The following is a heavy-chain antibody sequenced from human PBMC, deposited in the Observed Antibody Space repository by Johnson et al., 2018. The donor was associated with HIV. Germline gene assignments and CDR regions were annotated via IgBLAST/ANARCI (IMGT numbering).Heavy chain of an antibody. Sequence: QAILVESGGGLVKPGGSLRLSCAASAFTFSDYYMTWMRQAPGKGLEWVSYISSSGSNIYYADSVKGRFTISRDNAKNTLYLQMNTLRAEDTAVYYCARGGVVHDGFDIRGLGTMVTVSS. CDR3: ARGGVVHDGFDI. CDR2: ISSSGSNI. J-gene: IGHJ3*02. CDR1: AFTFSDYY. V-gene: IGHV3-11*04. D-gene: IGHD2-8*01.